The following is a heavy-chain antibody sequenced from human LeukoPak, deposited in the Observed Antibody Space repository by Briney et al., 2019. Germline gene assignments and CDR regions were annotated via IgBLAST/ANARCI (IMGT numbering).Heavy chain of an antibody. Sequence: GGSLRLSCAASGFTFSSYGMHWVRQAPGKGLEWVAFIRYDGSNKYYADSVKGRFTISRDNSKNTLYLQMNSVRAEDTAVYYCAKHRSSSWFKVAFDIWGQGTMVTVSS. D-gene: IGHD6-13*01. CDR1: GFTFSSYG. V-gene: IGHV3-30*02. CDR3: AKHRSSSWFKVAFDI. J-gene: IGHJ3*02. CDR2: IRYDGSNK.